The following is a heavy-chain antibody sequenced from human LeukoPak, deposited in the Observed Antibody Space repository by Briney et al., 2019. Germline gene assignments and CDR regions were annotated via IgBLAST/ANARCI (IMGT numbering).Heavy chain of an antibody. D-gene: IGHD2-2*01. CDR2: IKSKTDGGTT. J-gene: IGHJ6*02. CDR3: TTDFCSSTSFYYYYYGMDV. V-gene: IGHV3-15*01. CDR1: GFTFSNAW. Sequence: GGSLRLSCAASGFTFSNAWMSWVRQAPGKGLEWVGRIKSKTDGGTTDYAAPVKGRFTISRDDSKNTLYLQMNSLKTEDTAVYYCTTDFCSSTSFYYYYYGMDVWGQGTTVNVSS.